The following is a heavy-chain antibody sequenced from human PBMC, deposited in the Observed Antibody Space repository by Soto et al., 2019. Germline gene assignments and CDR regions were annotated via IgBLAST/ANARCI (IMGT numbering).Heavy chain of an antibody. Sequence: QVQLQQWGAGLLKPSETLSLTCAVYGGSFSGYYWSWIRQPPGKGLEWIGEINHSGSTNYNPSLKSRVTISVDTSKNQFSLKLCSVTAADTAVYYCARGRATEIHYYYYMDVWGKGTTVTVSS. CDR2: INHSGST. J-gene: IGHJ6*03. V-gene: IGHV4-34*01. CDR1: GGSFSGYY. CDR3: ARGRATEIHYYYYMDV.